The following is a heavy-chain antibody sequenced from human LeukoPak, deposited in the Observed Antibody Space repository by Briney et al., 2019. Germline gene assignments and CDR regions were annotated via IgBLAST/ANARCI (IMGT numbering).Heavy chain of an antibody. CDR1: GFTFTNYE. D-gene: IGHD5-18*01. Sequence: GGSLRLSCAASGFTFTNYEMSWVRQDPGKGLEWLSSIIGSGDSVFYADSVKGRFTISRDNSLNTLHLQMNSLRAEDTAFYYGGKGNTASRPGCVDWGQGTLVTVSS. J-gene: IGHJ4*02. CDR2: IIGSGDSV. CDR3: GKGNTASRPGCVD. V-gene: IGHV3-23*01.